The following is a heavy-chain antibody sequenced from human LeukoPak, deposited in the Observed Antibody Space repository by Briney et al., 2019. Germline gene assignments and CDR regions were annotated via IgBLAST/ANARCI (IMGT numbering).Heavy chain of an antibody. CDR2: ISKDGSKT. D-gene: IGHD1-7*01. CDR3: AKDEGTIWNSKNDPFDI. CDR1: GFTFSDHV. J-gene: IGHJ3*02. Sequence: GGSLRLSCAASGFTFSDHVMHWVRQAPGMGLEWVAVISKDGSKTFYAGSVEGRFTFSRDNSENTLYLQMNYLKPEDTAVYYCAKDEGTIWNSKNDPFDIWGQETMVTVSS. V-gene: IGHV3-30*17.